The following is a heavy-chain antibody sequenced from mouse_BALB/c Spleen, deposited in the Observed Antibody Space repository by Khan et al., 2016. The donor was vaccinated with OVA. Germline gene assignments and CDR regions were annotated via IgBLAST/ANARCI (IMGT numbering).Heavy chain of an antibody. J-gene: IGHJ3*01. Sequence: EVKLKESGPDLVKPGASVKMSCKASGYSFTGYYMNWVKQSHGKSLECIGRINPNTGNTNYNQKFKGKVVFIVDTSSSTVYMELRSLTSEDSAVYYCARGYDFFAYWGQGTLVTVSA. CDR3: ARGYDFFAY. CDR2: INPNTGNT. D-gene: IGHD2-14*01. V-gene: IGHV1-26*01. CDR1: GYSFTGYY.